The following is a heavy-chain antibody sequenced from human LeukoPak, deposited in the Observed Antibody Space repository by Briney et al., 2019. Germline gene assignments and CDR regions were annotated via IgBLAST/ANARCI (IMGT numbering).Heavy chain of an antibody. CDR1: GFTLSSYG. V-gene: IGHV3-33*01. Sequence: PGRSLRLSCAASGFTLSSYGMHWVRQAPGKGLERVEVIWYDGSNKYYADSVKGRFTISRDNSKKTLYLQMNSLRAEDTAVYYCAGSRYSYVIDYWGQGTLVTVSS. J-gene: IGHJ4*02. CDR2: IWYDGSNK. D-gene: IGHD5-18*01. CDR3: AGSRYSYVIDY.